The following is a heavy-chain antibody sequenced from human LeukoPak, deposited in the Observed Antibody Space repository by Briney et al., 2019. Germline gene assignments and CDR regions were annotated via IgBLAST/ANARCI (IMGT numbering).Heavy chain of an antibody. J-gene: IGHJ5*02. CDR3: ARLLWFGELPGSYNWFDP. D-gene: IGHD3-10*01. CDR2: IYYSGST. V-gene: IGHV4-59*08. CDR1: GGSISSYY. Sequence: SETLSLTCTVSGGSISSYYWSWIRQPPGKGLEWIGYIYYSGSTNYNPSLKSRVTISVDTSKNQFSLKLSSVTAADTAVYYCARLLWFGELPGSYNWFDPWGQGTLVTVSS.